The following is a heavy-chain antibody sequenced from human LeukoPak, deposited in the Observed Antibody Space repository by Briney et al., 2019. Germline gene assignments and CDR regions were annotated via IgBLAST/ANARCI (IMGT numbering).Heavy chain of an antibody. J-gene: IGHJ5*02. CDR1: GFTFSSYS. D-gene: IGHD4-11*01. CDR3: ARDEGYSKPWFDP. V-gene: IGHV3-21*01. Sequence: GGSLRLSCAASGFTFSSYSMNWVRQAPGKGLEWVSSISSSSSYIYYADSVKGRFTISRDNAKNSLYLQMNSLRAEDTAEYYCARDEGYSKPWFDPWGQGTLVTVSS. CDR2: ISSSSSYI.